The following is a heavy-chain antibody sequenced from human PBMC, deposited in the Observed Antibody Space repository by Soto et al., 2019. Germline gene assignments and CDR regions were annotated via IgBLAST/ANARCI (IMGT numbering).Heavy chain of an antibody. Sequence: GGSLRLSCAASGFTFDDYTMHWVRQAPGKGLEWVSLISWDGGSTYYADSVKGRFTISRDNSKNSLYLQMNSLRTEDTALYYCAKAGGYSYGYAGLPDYWGKGTLVTVSS. CDR2: ISWDGGST. CDR3: AKAGGYSYGYAGLPDY. V-gene: IGHV3-43*01. J-gene: IGHJ4*02. CDR1: GFTFDDYT. D-gene: IGHD5-18*01.